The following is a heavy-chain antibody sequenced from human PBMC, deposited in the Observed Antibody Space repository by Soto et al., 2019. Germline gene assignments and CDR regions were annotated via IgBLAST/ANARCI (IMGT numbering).Heavy chain of an antibody. CDR2: IYPGDSDT. Sequence: EVQLVQSGAEVKKPGESLKIPCKGSGYSFTTHWIGWVRQMPGKGLEWMGIIYPGDSDTKYSPSFQGQVTISADKSISTAYLRWSSLEASDTAMYYGARGGDRGGYDWWVVDYWGQGTLVTVSS. J-gene: IGHJ4*02. D-gene: IGHD5-12*01. CDR1: GYSFTTHW. V-gene: IGHV5-51*01. CDR3: ARGGDRGGYDWWVVDY.